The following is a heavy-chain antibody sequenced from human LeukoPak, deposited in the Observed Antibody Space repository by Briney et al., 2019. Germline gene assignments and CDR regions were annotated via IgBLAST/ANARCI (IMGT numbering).Heavy chain of an antibody. CDR1: GGSISSSSYY. Sequence: PSETLSLTCTVSGGSISSSSYYWGWIRQPPGKGLEWIGSIYYSGSTYFNPSLKSRVTISVDTSKNQFSLKLSSVTAADTAVYYCARGGQLVLGRYWFDPWGQGTLVTVSS. D-gene: IGHD6-13*01. V-gene: IGHV4-39*07. CDR2: IYYSGST. J-gene: IGHJ5*02. CDR3: ARGGQLVLGRYWFDP.